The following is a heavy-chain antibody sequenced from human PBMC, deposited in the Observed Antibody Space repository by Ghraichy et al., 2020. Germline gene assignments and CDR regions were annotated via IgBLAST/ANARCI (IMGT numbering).Heavy chain of an antibody. J-gene: IGHJ4*02. Sequence: GESLNISCEGSGFSFSGSAIHWVRQASGKGLEWLGRIRGKAKSYATTYPASMKGRFTISRDDSENTAYLQMNSLKTDDTAVYYCAREWEALRVDYWGQGTLVTVSP. CDR2: IRGKAKSYAT. D-gene: IGHD1-26*01. CDR3: AREWEALRVDY. V-gene: IGHV3-73*01. CDR1: GFSFSGSA.